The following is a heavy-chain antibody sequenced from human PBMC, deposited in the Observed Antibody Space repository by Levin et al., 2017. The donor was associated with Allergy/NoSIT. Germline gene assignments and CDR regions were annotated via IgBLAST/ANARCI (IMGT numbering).Heavy chain of an antibody. D-gene: IGHD3-10*01. CDR1: GFTFSSYA. Sequence: GGSLRLSCAASGFTFSSYAMSWVRQAPGKGLEWVSAISGSGGSTYYADSVKGRFTISRDNSKNTLYLQMNSLRAEDTAVYYCAKNGHYYGSGSSFDYWGQGTLVTVSS. V-gene: IGHV3-23*01. CDR2: ISGSGGST. CDR3: AKNGHYYGSGSSFDY. J-gene: IGHJ4*02.